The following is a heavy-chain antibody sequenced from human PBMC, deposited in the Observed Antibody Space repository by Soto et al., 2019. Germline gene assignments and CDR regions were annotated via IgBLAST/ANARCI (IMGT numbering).Heavy chain of an antibody. D-gene: IGHD3-10*01. CDR1: GCTFSSYA. CDR3: ARNYYGSGSYYTYFDY. J-gene: IGHJ4*02. Sequence: ASVEVSCKASGCTFSSYAISWGRQAPGQGLEWMGGIIPIFGTANYSHKFQVRVTITADESTSTAYMELSSLRSEDTAVYYCARNYYGSGSYYTYFDYWGQGTPVNVSS. V-gene: IGHV1-69*13. CDR2: IIPIFGTA.